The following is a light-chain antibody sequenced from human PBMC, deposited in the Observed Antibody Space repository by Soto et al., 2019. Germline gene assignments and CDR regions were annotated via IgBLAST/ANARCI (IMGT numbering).Light chain of an antibody. Sequence: QYALTQPPSVSGAPGQRVTISCTGSSSNIGAGYDVHWYQQLPGTAPKLLIYANNIRPSGVPGRFSGSKSGTSASLAITGLQAEDEADYYCQSYDSSLSGYVFGTGTKVTVL. CDR3: QSYDSSLSGYV. CDR2: ANN. CDR1: SSNIGAGYD. V-gene: IGLV1-40*01. J-gene: IGLJ1*01.